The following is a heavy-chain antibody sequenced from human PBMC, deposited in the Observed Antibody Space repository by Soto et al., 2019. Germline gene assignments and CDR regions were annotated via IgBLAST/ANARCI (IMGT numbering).Heavy chain of an antibody. J-gene: IGHJ4*02. D-gene: IGHD3-10*01. CDR2: ISGSGGST. V-gene: IGHV3-23*01. Sequence: EVQLLESGGGLVQPGGSLRLSCAASGFTFSSYAMSWVRQAPGKGLEWVSAISGSGGSTYYADSVKGRFTTSRDNSKNPLYRQMTSLRAEDTAVYYCAKVAVRGYFDYCGQGTLVTVSS. CDR3: AKVAVRGYFDY. CDR1: GFTFSSYA.